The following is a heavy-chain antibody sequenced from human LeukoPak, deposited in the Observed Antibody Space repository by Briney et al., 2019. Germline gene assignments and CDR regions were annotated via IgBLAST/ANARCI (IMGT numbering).Heavy chain of an antibody. CDR3: ASHYYSSGKGALDI. CDR2: IRRTVGPI. CDR1: GFTSGLAFSDYY. D-gene: IGHD3-10*01. Sequence: GGSLRLSCAASGFTSGLAFSDYYMSWIRQAPGKGLEWVSYIRRTVGPIEYADSEKGRFTISRDNAKSSLYLQMNSLRAEATAVYYCASHYYSSGKGALDIWGQGTIVIVSS. V-gene: IGHV3-11*01. J-gene: IGHJ3*02.